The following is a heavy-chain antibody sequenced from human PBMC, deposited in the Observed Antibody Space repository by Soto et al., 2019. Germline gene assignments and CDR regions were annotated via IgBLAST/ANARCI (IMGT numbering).Heavy chain of an antibody. V-gene: IGHV3-33*01. CDR2: IWYDGSNK. Sequence: GGSMRISCAASGFTFSSYGMHWVRQAPGKGLEGVAVIWYDGSNKYYADSVKGRFTISRDNSKNTLYLQMNSLRAEDTAVYYCATSGIAAAGANHDAFDIWGQGTMVTVSS. J-gene: IGHJ3*02. CDR1: GFTFSSYG. D-gene: IGHD6-13*01. CDR3: ATSGIAAAGANHDAFDI.